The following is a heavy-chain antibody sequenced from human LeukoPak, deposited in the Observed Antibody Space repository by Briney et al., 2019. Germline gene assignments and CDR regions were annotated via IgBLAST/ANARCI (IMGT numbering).Heavy chain of an antibody. Sequence: ASVKVSCKASGYTFIIYDINWVRQATGQGLEWMGWMNPNSGNTGYAQKFQGRVTLTRNTSTSTAYMELSSLRPDDTAVYYCARGLLSFMWSDYSNYWDNWFDPWGQGTLVTVSS. J-gene: IGHJ5*02. D-gene: IGHD4-11*01. V-gene: IGHV1-8*03. CDR2: MNPNSGNT. CDR3: ARGLLSFMWSDYSNYWDNWFDP. CDR1: GYTFIIYD.